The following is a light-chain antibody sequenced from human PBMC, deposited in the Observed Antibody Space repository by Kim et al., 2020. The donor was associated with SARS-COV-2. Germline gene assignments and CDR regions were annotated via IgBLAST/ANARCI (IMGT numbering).Light chain of an antibody. J-gene: IGKJ4*01. Sequence: DIQMTQSPSSLSPSVGDRVTITCQASQHITHYLNWYQQKPGKAPKLLIHGASNLETGVPSRFSGSRSGTNFTLTITSLQPEDIATYYCQQYENDPLTFGGGTKVEVK. V-gene: IGKV1-33*01. CDR2: GAS. CDR1: QHITHY. CDR3: QQYENDPLT.